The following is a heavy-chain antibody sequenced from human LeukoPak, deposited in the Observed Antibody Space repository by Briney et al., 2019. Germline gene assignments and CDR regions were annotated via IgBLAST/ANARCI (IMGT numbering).Heavy chain of an antibody. V-gene: IGHV1-24*01. J-gene: IGHJ6*04. Sequence: ASVKVSYKVSGYTLTELSMHWVRQAPGKGLEWMGGFGPEDGETIYAQKFQGRVTMTEDTSTDTAYMELSSLRSEDTAVYYCATLWFGELFPIMDVWGKGTTVTVSS. CDR2: FGPEDGET. CDR1: GYTLTELS. CDR3: ATLWFGELFPIMDV. D-gene: IGHD3-10*01.